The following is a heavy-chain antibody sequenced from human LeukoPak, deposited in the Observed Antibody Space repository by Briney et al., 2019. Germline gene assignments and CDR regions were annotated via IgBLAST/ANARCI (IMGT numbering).Heavy chain of an antibody. J-gene: IGHJ4*02. D-gene: IGHD2-2*01. CDR1: EFLISSGYY. CDR2: FYHSERT. Sequence: TSETLSLTCTVSEFLISSGYYWGWLRQPPGKGLEWIGSFYHSERTYYNPSLKSRVTMSVDTSKNQFSLTLTSVTAADTAIYYCARDLDFVIVPSAIGYWGQGTLVTASS. V-gene: IGHV4-38-2*02. CDR3: ARDLDFVIVPSAIGY.